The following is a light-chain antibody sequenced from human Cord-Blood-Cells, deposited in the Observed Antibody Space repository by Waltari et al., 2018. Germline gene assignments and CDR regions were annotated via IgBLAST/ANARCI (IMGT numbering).Light chain of an antibody. Sequence: DIPMTQSHSSLSASVGDSVTITCQASQDISNYLNCYQQKPGKAPKLLIYDASNLETGVPSRFSGSGSGTDFTFTISSLQPEDIATYYCQQYDNLPSYTFGQGTKLEIK. CDR1: QDISNY. CDR2: DAS. J-gene: IGKJ2*01. CDR3: QQYDNLPSYT. V-gene: IGKV1-33*01.